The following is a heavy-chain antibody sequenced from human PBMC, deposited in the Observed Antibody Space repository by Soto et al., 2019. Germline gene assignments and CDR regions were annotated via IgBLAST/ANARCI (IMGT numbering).Heavy chain of an antibody. J-gene: IGHJ4*02. CDR2: ISDDGNNI. CDR3: AKDKGKKYFDY. CDR1: GLTFSRAG. V-gene: IGHV3-30*18. Sequence: QVQLVESGGGVVQPGRSLRLSCAASGLTFSRAGMHWVRQAPGKGMEWVAVISDDGNNIYYADSVKGRFTISRDNSKDTLYLQMNSLRVEDTDVYYCAKDKGKKYFDYWGQGILVTVSS.